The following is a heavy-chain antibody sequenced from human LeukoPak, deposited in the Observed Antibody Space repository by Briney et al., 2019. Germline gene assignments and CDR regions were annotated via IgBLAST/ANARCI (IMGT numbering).Heavy chain of an antibody. V-gene: IGHV3-23*01. CDR1: GFTFSGFA. CDR2: ISNSGGNT. Sequence: GGSLRLSCAASGFTFSGFAMSWVRQAPGKGLEWVSTISNSGGNTYYADSVKGRFTISRDNSKNTLYLQMNSLRVEDTAVYFCAKTMGAIDHDYWGQGILVTVSS. J-gene: IGHJ4*02. CDR3: AKTMGAIDHDY. D-gene: IGHD1-26*01.